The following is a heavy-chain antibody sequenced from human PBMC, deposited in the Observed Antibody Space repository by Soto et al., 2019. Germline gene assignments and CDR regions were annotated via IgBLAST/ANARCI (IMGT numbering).Heavy chain of an antibody. CDR3: ARGQSWTTATTKAFDY. D-gene: IGHD4-17*01. CDR2: IYSSGST. Sequence: PLETLSLTCAVSGGSISSFYWSWIRQPPGKGLEWIGYIYSSGSTNYNPSLKSRVTISIDTSKNQFSLKLSSVTAADTAVYYCARGQSWTTATTKAFDYWGQGTLVTVSS. V-gene: IGHV4-59*12. J-gene: IGHJ4*02. CDR1: GGSISSFY.